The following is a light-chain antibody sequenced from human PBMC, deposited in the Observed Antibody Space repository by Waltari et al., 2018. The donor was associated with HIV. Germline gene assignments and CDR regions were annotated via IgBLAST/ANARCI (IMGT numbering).Light chain of an antibody. Sequence: VLTQSPGPLSLSPGDSATLSCRASQSVRRNYLAWYQHKPGQAPRLLIYGASTRATGIPDRFSGSGSGTDFTLTISRLEPEDFAVYYCQQYTNTAFTFGPGTKVDIK. CDR1: QSVRRNY. CDR3: QQYTNTAFT. CDR2: GAS. V-gene: IGKV3-20*01. J-gene: IGKJ3*01.